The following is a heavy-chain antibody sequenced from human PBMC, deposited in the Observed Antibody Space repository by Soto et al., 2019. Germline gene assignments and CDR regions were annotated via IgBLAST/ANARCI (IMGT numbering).Heavy chain of an antibody. D-gene: IGHD6-13*01. J-gene: IGHJ6*02. CDR3: ARGTHIAAAGTSYYYGMDV. Sequence: ASVKVSCKASGYTFTGYYMHWVRQAPGQGLEWMGWINPNSGGTNYAQKFQGRVTMTRDTSISTAYMELSRLRSDDTAVYYCARGTHIAAAGTSYYYGMDVWGQGTTVTVSS. V-gene: IGHV1-2*02. CDR2: INPNSGGT. CDR1: GYTFTGYY.